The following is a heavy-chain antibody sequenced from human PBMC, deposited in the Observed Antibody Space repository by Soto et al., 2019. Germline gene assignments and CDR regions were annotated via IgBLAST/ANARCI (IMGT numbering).Heavy chain of an antibody. D-gene: IGHD6-19*01. Sequence: GGSLRLSCAASGFTFSSYSMNWVRQAPGKGLEWVSYITSSSSTIYYADSVKGRFTISRDNAKNSVYLQMNSLRAEDTAVYYCARGNTGSSSDYYYYYYMDVWGKGTTVTVSS. CDR2: ITSSSSTI. J-gene: IGHJ6*03. CDR3: ARGNTGSSSDYYYYYYMDV. V-gene: IGHV3-48*01. CDR1: GFTFSSYS.